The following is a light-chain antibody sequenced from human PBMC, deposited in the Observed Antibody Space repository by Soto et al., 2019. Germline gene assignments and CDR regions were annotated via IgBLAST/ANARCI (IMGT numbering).Light chain of an antibody. Sequence: GDRVTITCRASQGISTYLAGYQQNPGKDPKLLIYAASTLQSGVPSRFSGSGSGTDFTLTISSLQPEDFATYYCQQSYSTPITFGQGTRLEIK. CDR3: QQSYSTPIT. CDR1: QGISTY. J-gene: IGKJ5*01. V-gene: IGKV1-39*01. CDR2: AAS.